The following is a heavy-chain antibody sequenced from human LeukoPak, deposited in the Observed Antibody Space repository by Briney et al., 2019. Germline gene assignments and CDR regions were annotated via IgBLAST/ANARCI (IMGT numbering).Heavy chain of an antibody. D-gene: IGHD1-26*01. Sequence: GGSLRLSCAASGFTFSDHFLDWVRQAPGKGLEWVGRTRNKANSYITEHAASVKGRFTISRDDSKNSLYLQMSSLKTDDTAMYYCASIRGTFGYWGQGTLVTVSS. CDR1: GFTFSDHF. V-gene: IGHV3-72*01. CDR3: ASIRGTFGY. CDR2: TRNKANSYIT. J-gene: IGHJ4*02.